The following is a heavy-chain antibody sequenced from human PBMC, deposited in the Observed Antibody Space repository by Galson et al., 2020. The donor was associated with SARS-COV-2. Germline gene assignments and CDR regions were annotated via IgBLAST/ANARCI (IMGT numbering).Heavy chain of an antibody. J-gene: IGHJ6*02. D-gene: IGHD3-16*02. CDR2: IYSGGST. Sequence: SQTLSLTCTVSGDSMKSYFWAWIRQPPGKGLEWIGKIYSGGSTDYNPSLKSRVTISVDMSKNQFSLSLSSVTAADTAVYYCARLGLIQYGRNYYNYYYAMDVWGQGTTVTVSS. CDR1: GDSMKSYF. V-gene: IGHV4-59*01. CDR3: ARLGLIQYGRNYYNYYYAMDV.